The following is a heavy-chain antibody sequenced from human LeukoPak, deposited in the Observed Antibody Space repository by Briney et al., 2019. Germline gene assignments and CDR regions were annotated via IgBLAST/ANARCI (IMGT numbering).Heavy chain of an antibody. CDR1: GDSVSSNSAA. D-gene: IGHD3-22*01. J-gene: IGHJ4*02. CDR2: TYYRSKWYN. Sequence: SQTLSLTCAISGDSVSSNSAAWNWIRQSPSRGLEWLGRTYYRSKWYNDYAVSVKSRITINPDTSKNQFSLKLSSVTAADTAVYYCARGDAYYYDSSGYRAVDYWGQGTLVTVSS. CDR3: ARGDAYYYDSSGYRAVDY. V-gene: IGHV6-1*01.